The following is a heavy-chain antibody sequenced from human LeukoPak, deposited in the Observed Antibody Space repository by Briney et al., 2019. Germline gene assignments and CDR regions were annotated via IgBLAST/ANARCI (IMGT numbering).Heavy chain of an antibody. CDR3: ARGLDY. V-gene: IGHV3-48*01. CDR1: GFTFSSFS. CDR2: ISSSSGTI. Sequence: GGSLRLSCAASGFTFSSFSMNWVRQAPGKGLEWVSYISSSSGTIYYADSVKGRFTISRDNAKNSLCLQMNSLRAEDTAVYYCARGLDYWGQGTPVTVSS. J-gene: IGHJ4*02.